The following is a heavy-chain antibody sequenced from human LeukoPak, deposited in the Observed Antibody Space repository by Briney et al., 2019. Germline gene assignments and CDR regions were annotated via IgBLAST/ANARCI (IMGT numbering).Heavy chain of an antibody. Sequence: GGSLRLSCVVSGFTVSTNFMSWVRQAPGERLEWVSVIYSGGSTYYAESVKGRFTVSRDNSKNTLFLQMNSLRAEDTAVFYCAKRYGDSTGWFFDFWGQGSLVTVSS. CDR1: GFTVSTNF. J-gene: IGHJ4*02. CDR2: IYSGGST. CDR3: AKRYGDSTGWFFDF. D-gene: IGHD6-13*01. V-gene: IGHV3-53*01.